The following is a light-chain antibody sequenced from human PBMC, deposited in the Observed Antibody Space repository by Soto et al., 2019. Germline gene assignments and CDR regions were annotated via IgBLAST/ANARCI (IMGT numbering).Light chain of an antibody. CDR2: AAS. Sequence: EIVLTQSPGTLSLSPGERATLSCRASQSVASNYLAWYHQKPGQAPRLLIHAASRRAYGIPDRFSGSGSGTDFTLTISRLEPQGFAVYYWQPYGGSPLTFGRGTKVEIK. V-gene: IGKV3-20*01. CDR3: QPYGGSPLT. CDR1: QSVASNY. J-gene: IGKJ4*01.